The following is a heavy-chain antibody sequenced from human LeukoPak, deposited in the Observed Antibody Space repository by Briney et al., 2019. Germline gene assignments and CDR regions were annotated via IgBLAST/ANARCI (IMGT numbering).Heavy chain of an antibody. Sequence: SETLSLTCTVSGGSIRTYYWSWIRQPPGKGLEWIGYIYKTGSTNYNPSLKSRVTISLDTSKNQFSLKLSSVTAADTALYYCARPSIAARHNWFDPWGPGTLVTVPS. CDR2: IYKTGST. CDR1: GGSIRTYY. D-gene: IGHD6-6*01. V-gene: IGHV4-59*01. J-gene: IGHJ5*02. CDR3: ARPSIAARHNWFDP.